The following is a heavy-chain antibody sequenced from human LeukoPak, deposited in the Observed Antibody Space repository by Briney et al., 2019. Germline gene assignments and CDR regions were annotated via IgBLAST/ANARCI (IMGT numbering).Heavy chain of an antibody. J-gene: IGHJ6*02. CDR2: ISGSGSST. Sequence: GGSLRLSCAASGFTFSNYAMNWVRQAPGKGLEWVSGISGSGSSTYYADSVKGRSTISRDNSKNTLYLQMSSLRAEDTAIYYCAKPDYYDSTGYEYYYYGMDVWGQGTTVTVSS. CDR3: AKPDYYDSTGYEYYYYGMDV. D-gene: IGHD3-22*01. CDR1: GFTFSNYA. V-gene: IGHV3-23*01.